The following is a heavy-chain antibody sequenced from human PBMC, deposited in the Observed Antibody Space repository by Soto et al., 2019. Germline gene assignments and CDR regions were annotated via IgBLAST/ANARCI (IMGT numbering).Heavy chain of an antibody. CDR3: ARCYCTVGSCYTCWHFDL. Sequence: QAQLVQSGAEVKKPGASVKVSCQAGGYTFADYGISWVRQAPGQGLEWVGWIGPYNGNTNYAQNLQDRVTMTTDTSTNTSYMELSCLRSDDTALYYCARCYCTVGSCYTCWHFDLWGRGTLLTVSS. CDR1: GYTFADYG. D-gene: IGHD2-15*01. J-gene: IGHJ2*01. V-gene: IGHV1-18*01. CDR2: IGPYNGNT.